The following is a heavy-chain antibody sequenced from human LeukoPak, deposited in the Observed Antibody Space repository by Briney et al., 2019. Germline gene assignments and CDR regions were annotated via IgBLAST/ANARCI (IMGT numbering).Heavy chain of an antibody. D-gene: IGHD3-16*01. CDR1: GGSISSSSYY. CDR2: IYYSGST. Sequence: PSETLSLTCTVSGGSISSSSYYWGWIRQPPGKGLEWIGSIYYSGSTYYNPSLKSRVTISVDTSKNQFSLKLSSVTAADTAVYYCARGGDGGDLDYWGQGTLVTVSS. V-gene: IGHV4-39*01. J-gene: IGHJ4*02. CDR3: ARGGDGGDLDY.